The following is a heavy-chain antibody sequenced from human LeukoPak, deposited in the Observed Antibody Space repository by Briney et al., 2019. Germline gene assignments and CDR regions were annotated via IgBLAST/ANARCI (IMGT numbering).Heavy chain of an antibody. CDR3: ARVKFAGVFWNDGWFDP. V-gene: IGHV1-69*05. Sequence: GASVKVSCKASGGTFSSYAISWVRQAPGQGLEWMGGIIPIFGTANYAQKFQGRVTITTDESTSTAYMELSSLRSEDTAVYYCARVKFAGVFWNDGWFDPWGQGTLVTVSS. CDR2: IIPIFGTA. D-gene: IGHD1-1*01. J-gene: IGHJ5*02. CDR1: GGTFSSYA.